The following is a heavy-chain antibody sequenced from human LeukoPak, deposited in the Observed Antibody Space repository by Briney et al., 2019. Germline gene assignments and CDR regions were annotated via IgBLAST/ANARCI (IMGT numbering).Heavy chain of an antibody. CDR3: ASRSIAVAGTEGNFDY. Sequence: SETLSLTCAVYGGSFSGYYWNWIRQPPGKGLEWIGEINHSGSTNYNPSLKSRVTISVDTSKNQFSLKLSSVTAADTAVYYCASRSIAVAGTEGNFDYWGQGTLVTVSS. J-gene: IGHJ4*02. CDR2: INHSGST. CDR1: GGSFSGYY. V-gene: IGHV4-34*01. D-gene: IGHD6-19*01.